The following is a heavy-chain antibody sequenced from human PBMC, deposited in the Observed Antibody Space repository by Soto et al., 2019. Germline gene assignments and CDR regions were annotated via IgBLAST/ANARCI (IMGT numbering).Heavy chain of an antibody. CDR3: ARDQTGITTTGGGRIDH. V-gene: IGHV3-30-3*01. CDR1: GFTFSTHA. D-gene: IGHD1-20*01. Sequence: QVQLVESGGGVVQPGRSLRLSCAASGFTFSTHAMHWVRQAPGKGLECVAIVAFEGSNKDYADSVKGRFTISRDNSKNTLYLQMSGLTPEDTAVYYCARDQTGITTTGGGRIDHWGQGTLDTVSS. J-gene: IGHJ4*02. CDR2: VAFEGSNK.